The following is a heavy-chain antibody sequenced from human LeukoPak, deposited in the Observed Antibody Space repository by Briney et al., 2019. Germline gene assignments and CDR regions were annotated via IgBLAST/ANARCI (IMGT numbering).Heavy chain of an antibody. CDR1: GGSISSGDYY. CDR3: ARQTTVTGYGWFDP. Sequence: SQTLSLTCTVSGGSISSGDYYWSWIRQPPGKGLEWIGYIYYSGSTYYNPSLKSRVTISVDTSKNQFSLKLSSVTAADTAVYYCARQTTVTGYGWFDPWGQETLVTVSS. V-gene: IGHV4-30-4*01. CDR2: IYYSGST. J-gene: IGHJ5*02. D-gene: IGHD4-17*01.